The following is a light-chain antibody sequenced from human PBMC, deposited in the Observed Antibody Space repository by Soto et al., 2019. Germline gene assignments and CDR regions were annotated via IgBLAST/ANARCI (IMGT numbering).Light chain of an antibody. CDR3: QQYSNWPGT. CDR2: GAS. J-gene: IGKJ1*01. V-gene: IGKV3-11*01. Sequence: EIVFAPSPSPRSLSPGERAHLPRRASQSVSNNYLAWYQQKPGQAPRLLIYGASNRATGIPARFSGSGSGTDFTLTISSLEPEDFALYYCQQYSNWPGTFGQGTKVDIK. CDR1: QSVSNNY.